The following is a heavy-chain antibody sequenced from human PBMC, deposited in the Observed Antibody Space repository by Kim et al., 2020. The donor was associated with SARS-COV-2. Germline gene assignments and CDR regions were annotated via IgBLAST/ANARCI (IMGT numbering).Heavy chain of an antibody. J-gene: IGHJ4*02. D-gene: IGHD3-3*01. V-gene: IGHV4-59*13. CDR3: ARSYPNYYDFWSGLFDY. Sequence: SETLSLTCTVSGGSISSYYWSWIRQPPGKGLEWIGYIYYSGSTNYNPSLKSRVTISVDTSKNQFSLKLSSVTAADTAVYYCARSYPNYYDFWSGLFDYWGQGTLVTVSS. CDR2: IYYSGST. CDR1: GGSISSYY.